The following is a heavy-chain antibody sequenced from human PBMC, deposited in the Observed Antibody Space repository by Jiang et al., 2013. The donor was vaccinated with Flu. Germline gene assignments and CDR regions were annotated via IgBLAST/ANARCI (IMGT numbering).Heavy chain of an antibody. Sequence: GSTNYNPSLKSRVTISVDTSKNQFSLKLSSVTAADTAVYYCARVGYCSSTSCYVAGFDYWGQGTLVTVSS. CDR3: ARVGYCSSTSCYVAGFDY. D-gene: IGHD2-2*01. CDR2: GST. J-gene: IGHJ4*02. V-gene: IGHV4-59*01.